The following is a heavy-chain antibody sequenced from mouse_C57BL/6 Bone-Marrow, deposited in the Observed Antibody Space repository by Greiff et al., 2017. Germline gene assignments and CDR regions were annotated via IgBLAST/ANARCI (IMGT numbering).Heavy chain of an antibody. Sequence: QVQLQQSGAELVKPGASVKISCKASGYAFSSYWMNWVKQRPGKGLEWIGQIYPGDGDTNYNGKFKGKATLTADKSSSTAYMQLSSLTSEDSAVYFCARDGFTTVVARYYFDYWGQGTTLTVSS. CDR2: IYPGDGDT. V-gene: IGHV1-80*01. J-gene: IGHJ2*01. CDR3: ARDGFTTVVARYYFDY. D-gene: IGHD1-1*01. CDR1: GYAFSSYW.